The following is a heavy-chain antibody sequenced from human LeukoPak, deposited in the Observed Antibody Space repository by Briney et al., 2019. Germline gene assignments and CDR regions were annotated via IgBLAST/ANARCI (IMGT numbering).Heavy chain of an antibody. J-gene: IGHJ4*02. CDR2: VSPRSSTI. CDR3: AREHTPYGSGCTAAY. CDR1: GFPFSSYG. D-gene: IGHD6-19*01. Sequence: PGGSLRLSCAASGFPFSSYGMNWVRRAPGRGLEWVSYVSPRSSTIYHADSVKGRYTISRDNAKNSLYLQMNSLRAEDTAVYYCAREHTPYGSGCTAAYWGQGTLVTVSS. V-gene: IGHV3-48*01.